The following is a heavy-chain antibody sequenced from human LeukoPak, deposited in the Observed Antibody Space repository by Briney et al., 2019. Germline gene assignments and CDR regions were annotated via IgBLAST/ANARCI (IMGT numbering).Heavy chain of an antibody. V-gene: IGHV3-21*01. CDR1: GFTFSSYS. CDR2: ISSSSSYI. CDR3: ARDLLGYYGMDV. J-gene: IGHJ6*02. Sequence: PGGSLRLSCAASGFTFSSYSMNWVRQAPGKGLEWVSSISSSSSYIYYADSVKGRFTISRDHAKNSLYLQMSSLRAEDTAIYYCARDLLGYYGMDVWGQGTTVTVSS.